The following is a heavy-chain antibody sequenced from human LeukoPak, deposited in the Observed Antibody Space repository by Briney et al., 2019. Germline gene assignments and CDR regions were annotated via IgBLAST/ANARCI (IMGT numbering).Heavy chain of an antibody. Sequence: GGSLRLSCAASGFTFSSYSMNWVRQAPGKGLEWVSYISSSSGTIYYADSVKGRFTISRDNARNSLYLQMNSLRAEDTAVYYCARDRNWDFDCWGQGTLVTVSS. CDR3: ARDRNWDFDC. V-gene: IGHV3-48*01. J-gene: IGHJ4*02. CDR2: ISSSSGTI. CDR1: GFTFSSYS. D-gene: IGHD7-27*01.